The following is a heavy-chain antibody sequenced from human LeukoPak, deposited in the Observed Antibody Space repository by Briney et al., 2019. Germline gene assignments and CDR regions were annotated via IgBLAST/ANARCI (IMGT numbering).Heavy chain of an antibody. V-gene: IGHV3-15*01. Sequence: GGPLRLSCAASGFIFSNGWVSWVRQAPGKGLEWVGRIRSKTDGGTTDYAGTMKGRFTISRDESKNTLYLQINSLKTEDTAVYYCTIDYTGYWGQGTLVTVSP. CDR3: TIDYTGY. J-gene: IGHJ4*02. D-gene: IGHD2-2*02. CDR1: GFIFSNGW. CDR2: IRSKTDGGTT.